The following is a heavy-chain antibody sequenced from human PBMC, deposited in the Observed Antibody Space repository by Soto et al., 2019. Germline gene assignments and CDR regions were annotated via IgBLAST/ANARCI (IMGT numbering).Heavy chain of an antibody. CDR2: ISAYNGNT. Sequence: QVQLVQSGAEVKKPGASVKVSCKASGYTFTSYGISWVRQAPGQGLEWMGWISAYNGNTNYAQKLQGRVTMTTDTSTSTAYMELRSLRSDDTAVYYCARVFEEEQGPHNCSGGSCYSLNWYFDLWGRGTLVTVSS. J-gene: IGHJ2*01. CDR1: GYTFTSYG. CDR3: ARVFEEEQGPHNCSGGSCYSLNWYFDL. D-gene: IGHD2-15*01. V-gene: IGHV1-18*01.